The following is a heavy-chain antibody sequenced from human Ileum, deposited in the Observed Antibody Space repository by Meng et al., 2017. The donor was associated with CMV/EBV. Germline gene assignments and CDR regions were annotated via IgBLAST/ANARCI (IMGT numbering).Heavy chain of an antibody. Sequence: LVMSWVDLGRLVVCRRLSFAASGFTFRVHFLALVRHVPGQGLEWVGHTKHKPANYNTEYAASVKGRLTISRDDSKNSLYLQMSSLKPEDTAMYYCMVFRSGCPDWGQGTLVTVSS. J-gene: IGHJ4*02. CDR2: TKHKPANYNT. CDR3: MVFRSGCPD. CDR1: GFTFRVHF. D-gene: IGHD3-9*01. V-gene: IGHV3-72*01.